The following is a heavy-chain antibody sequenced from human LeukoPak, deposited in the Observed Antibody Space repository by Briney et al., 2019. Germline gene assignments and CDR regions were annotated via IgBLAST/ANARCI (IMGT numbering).Heavy chain of an antibody. CDR1: GGTFSSYA. J-gene: IGHJ4*02. CDR3: ARVRSSGWWGPFDY. CDR2: IIPILGIA. D-gene: IGHD6-19*01. V-gene: IGHV1-69*04. Sequence: AASVKVSCKASGGTFSSYAISWVRQAPGQGLEWMGRIIPILGIANYAQKFQGRGTITADKSTSTAYMELSSLRSEDTAVYYCARVRSSGWWGPFDYWGQGTLVTVSS.